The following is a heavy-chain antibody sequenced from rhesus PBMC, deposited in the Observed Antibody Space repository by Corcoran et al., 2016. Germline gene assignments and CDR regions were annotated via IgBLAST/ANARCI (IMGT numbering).Heavy chain of an antibody. Sequence: QFQLLQSGAEVKKPGASVPVSCTASGFTFGSSASRLVRPAPGKGLEWRGVIIPIVGITNYAEKFQGRVTITAETSTSTAYMELSSLRSEDTAVYYCARGNSIAAGFDYWGQGVLVTVSS. CDR3: ARGNSIAAGFDY. CDR1: GFTFGSSA. V-gene: IGHV1-198*02. D-gene: IGHD6-31*01. J-gene: IGHJ4*01. CDR2: IIPIVGIT.